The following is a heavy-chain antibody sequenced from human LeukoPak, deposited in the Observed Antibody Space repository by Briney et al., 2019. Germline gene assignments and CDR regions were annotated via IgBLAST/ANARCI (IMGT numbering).Heavy chain of an antibody. J-gene: IGHJ4*02. V-gene: IGHV1-8*03. CDR1: GYTFTSYV. CDR3: RREGPRSSSQAGFDY. CDR2: MNPNSGNT. Sequence: GASVKDSCKASGYTFTSYVINWVRQATGQGVEWMGWMNPNSGNTGYAQKFQGGATITRNISISTAYMERSSQGSKETDCYYCRREGPRSSSQAGFDYWGQGTLVTVSS. D-gene: IGHD6-6*01.